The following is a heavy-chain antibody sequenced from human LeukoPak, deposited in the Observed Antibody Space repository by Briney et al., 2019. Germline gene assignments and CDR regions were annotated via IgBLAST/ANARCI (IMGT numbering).Heavy chain of an antibody. D-gene: IGHD6-13*01. CDR1: GFTFSSYA. Sequence: PGGSLRLSCAASGFTFSSYAMHWVRQAPGKGLEWVAVISYDGSNKYYADSVKGRFTISRDNSKNTLYLQMNSLRAEDTAVYYCARDLDDVAAAGTVGYYFDYWGRGTLVTVSS. CDR2: ISYDGSNK. V-gene: IGHV3-30*04. CDR3: ARDLDDVAAAGTVGYYFDY. J-gene: IGHJ4*02.